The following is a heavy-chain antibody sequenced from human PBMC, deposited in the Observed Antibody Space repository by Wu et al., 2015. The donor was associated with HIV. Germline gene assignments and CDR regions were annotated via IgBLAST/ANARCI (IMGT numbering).Heavy chain of an antibody. CDR2: VSAWDGRT. CDR1: GYLFTHYG. Sequence: QVQLVQSGDEVKKPGASVKVSCKASGYLFTHYGVTWVRLAPGQRLEWVGWVSAWDGRTNYAQNLQGRVAMTTDSSTSTAYMELKSLTSDDTAVYFCARGGHCTQGVCYHLEYWGRGTLVTVSS. J-gene: IGHJ4*02. V-gene: IGHV1-18*01. D-gene: IGHD2-8*01. CDR3: ARGGHCTQGVCYHLEY.